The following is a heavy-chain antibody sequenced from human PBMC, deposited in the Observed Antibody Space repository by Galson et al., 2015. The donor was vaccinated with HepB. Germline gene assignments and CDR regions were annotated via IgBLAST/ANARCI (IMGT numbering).Heavy chain of an antibody. D-gene: IGHD3-22*01. CDR1: GFTFSSYA. Sequence: SLRLSCAASGFTFSSYAMHWVRQAPGKGLEWVAVISYDGSNKYYADSVKGRFTISRDNSKNTLYLQMNSLRAEDTGVYYCARGRSYDSSTNDAYDIWGQGTMVTVSS. J-gene: IGHJ3*02. CDR2: ISYDGSNK. V-gene: IGHV3-30*04. CDR3: ARGRSYDSSTNDAYDI.